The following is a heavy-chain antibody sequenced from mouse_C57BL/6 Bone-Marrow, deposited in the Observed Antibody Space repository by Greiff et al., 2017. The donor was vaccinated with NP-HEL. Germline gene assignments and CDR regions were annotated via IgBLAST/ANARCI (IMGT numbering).Heavy chain of an antibody. CDR1: GYSITSGYY. J-gene: IGHJ2*01. D-gene: IGHD4-1*01. V-gene: IGHV3-6*01. Sequence: EVKLQESGPGLVTPSQSLSLPCSVTGYSITSGYYWNWIRQFPGNKLEWMGYISYDGSNNYNPSLKNRISITRDTSKNQFFLKLNSVTTEDTATYYCARANWDYFDYWGQGTTLTVSS. CDR3: ARANWDYFDY. CDR2: ISYDGSN.